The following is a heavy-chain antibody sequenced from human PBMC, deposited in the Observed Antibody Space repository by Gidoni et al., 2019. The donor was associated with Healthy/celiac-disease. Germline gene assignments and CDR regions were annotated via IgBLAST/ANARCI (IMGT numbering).Heavy chain of an antibody. Sequence: QVQLQESGPGLVKPSETLSLTCTVSGGSISSYYWSWIRRPPGKGLEWIWYISYSGRTNYNPSLKSRVTISVDTSKNQFSLKLSSVTAADTAVYYCAGLAQYCSGGSCYLHFDYWGQGTLVTVSS. D-gene: IGHD2-15*01. J-gene: IGHJ4*02. CDR1: GGSISSYY. CDR3: AGLAQYCSGGSCYLHFDY. CDR2: ISYSGRT. V-gene: IGHV4-59*01.